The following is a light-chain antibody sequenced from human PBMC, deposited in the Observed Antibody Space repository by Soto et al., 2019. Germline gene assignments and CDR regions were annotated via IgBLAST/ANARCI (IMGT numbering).Light chain of an antibody. CDR3: QQRSNWPPTWT. Sequence: EIVLTQSPATLSLSPGERATLSCRASQSVSSYLAWYQQKPGQAPRLLIYDASNRATGIPARFSGSGSGTDFTLPISSLEPEDFAVYYCQQRSNWPPTWTFGQGTKVAIK. J-gene: IGKJ1*01. CDR2: DAS. CDR1: QSVSSY. V-gene: IGKV3-11*01.